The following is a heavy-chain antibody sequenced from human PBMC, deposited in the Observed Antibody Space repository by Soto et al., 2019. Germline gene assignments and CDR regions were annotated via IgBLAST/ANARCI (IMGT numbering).Heavy chain of an antibody. Sequence: GGSLRLSCAASGFTFSRYWMHWVRQAPGKGLEWVSAISGSGGSTYYADSVKGRFTISRDNSKNTLYLQMNSLRAEDTAVYYCATPSIYDSSGYPHSDYWGQGTLVTVSS. CDR3: ATPSIYDSSGYPHSDY. V-gene: IGHV3-23*01. CDR2: ISGSGGST. D-gene: IGHD3-22*01. CDR1: GFTFSRYW. J-gene: IGHJ4*02.